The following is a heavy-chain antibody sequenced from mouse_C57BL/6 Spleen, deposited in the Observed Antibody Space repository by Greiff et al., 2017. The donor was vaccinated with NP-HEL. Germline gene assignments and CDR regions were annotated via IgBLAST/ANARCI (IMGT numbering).Heavy chain of an antibody. D-gene: IGHD1-1*01. Sequence: QVQLQQPGAELVRPGTSVKLSCKASGYTFTSYWMHWVKQRPGQGLEWIGVIDPSDSYTNYNQKFKGKATLTVDTSSRTAYMQLSSLTSEDSAVYYCARQNYGSEWYFDVWGTGTTVTVSS. V-gene: IGHV1-59*01. CDR3: ARQNYGSEWYFDV. CDR2: IDPSDSYT. J-gene: IGHJ1*03. CDR1: GYTFTSYW.